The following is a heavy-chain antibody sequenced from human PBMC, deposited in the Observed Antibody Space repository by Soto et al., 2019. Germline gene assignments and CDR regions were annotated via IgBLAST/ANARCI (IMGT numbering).Heavy chain of an antibody. V-gene: IGHV5-51*01. D-gene: IGHD6-6*01. CDR1: GYNFINYW. CDR3: ARATSSSSYYYYYAMDV. Sequence: PGESLKISCKGSGYNFINYWIAWVRQMPGRGLEWMGIISPGDSHTKYSPSLQGQVTISADKSISTAYLQMNSLRAEDTAVYYCARATSSSSYYYYYAMDVWGLGTTVTVSS. CDR2: ISPGDSHT. J-gene: IGHJ6*02.